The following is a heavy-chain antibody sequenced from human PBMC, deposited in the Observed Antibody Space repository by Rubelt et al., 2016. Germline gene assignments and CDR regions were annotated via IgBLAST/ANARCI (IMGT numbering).Heavy chain of an antibody. CDR3: AREAPDYDILTGYYNRHFDY. V-gene: IGHV3-48*01. Sequence: EVQLVESGGGLVKPGGSLRLSCAASGFTFSSYSMNWVRQAPGKGLEWVSYISSSSSTIYYADSVKGRFTISRDNAKNSLYLQMNSLRAEDTAVYYCAREAPDYDILTGYYNRHFDYWGQGTLVTVSS. J-gene: IGHJ4*02. CDR2: ISSSSSTI. CDR1: GFTFSSYS. D-gene: IGHD3-9*01.